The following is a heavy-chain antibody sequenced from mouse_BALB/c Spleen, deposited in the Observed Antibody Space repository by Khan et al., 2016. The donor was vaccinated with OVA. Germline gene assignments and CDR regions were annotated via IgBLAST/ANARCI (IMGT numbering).Heavy chain of an antibody. D-gene: IGHD1-1*01. CDR2: ISYSGST. J-gene: IGHJ4*01. CDR1: GYSITSNYA. CDR3: ARGNYYGYAMDY. Sequence: EVQLQESGPGLVKPSQSLSLTCTVTGYSITSNYAWNWIRQFPGNKLEWMGYISYSGSTSDNPSLKSRISITRDTSKNQFFLQLNSVTSEDTATDYCARGNYYGYAMDYWGQGTSVTVSS. V-gene: IGHV3-2*02.